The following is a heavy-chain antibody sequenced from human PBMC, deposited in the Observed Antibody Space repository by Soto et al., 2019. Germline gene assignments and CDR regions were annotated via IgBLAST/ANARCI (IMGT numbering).Heavy chain of an antibody. Sequence: SVKVSCKASGGTFGSYAISWVRQAPGQGLEWMGGIIPIPGTADYAQKFQGRVTIAADESTSTAYMELSSLRSEDTAVYYCARSQGSSTSLEIYYYYYYGMDVWGQGTTVTVSS. CDR1: GGTFGSYA. D-gene: IGHD2-2*01. CDR2: IIPIPGTA. CDR3: ARSQGSSTSLEIYYYYYYGMDV. J-gene: IGHJ6*02. V-gene: IGHV1-69*13.